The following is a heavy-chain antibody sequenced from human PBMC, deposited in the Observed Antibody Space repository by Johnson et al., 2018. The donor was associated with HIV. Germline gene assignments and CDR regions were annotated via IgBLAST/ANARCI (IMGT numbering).Heavy chain of an antibody. V-gene: IGHV3-30*18. CDR1: GFTFSDYY. CDR2: ISVDGNSK. J-gene: IGHJ3*02. CDR3: AKDNGKRTGGSDAFEI. Sequence: QGQLVESGGGLVKPGGSLRLSCAASGFTFSDYYMSWIRQAPGKGLDWVAGISVDGNSKFYPDSVKGRFTISRDNSDNPLFLQMNSLRAEDTAMYDCAKDNGKRTGGSDAFEIWGQGRVVTVSA. D-gene: IGHD2-8*01.